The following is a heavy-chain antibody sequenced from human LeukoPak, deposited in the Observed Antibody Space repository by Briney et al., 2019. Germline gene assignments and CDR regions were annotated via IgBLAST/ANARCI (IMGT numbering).Heavy chain of an antibody. CDR2: ISSSSSYI. D-gene: IGHD2-2*01. Sequence: GGSLRLSCAASGFTFSSYSMNWVRQAPGKGLEWVSSISSSSSYIYYADSVKGRFTISRGNAKNSLYLQMNSLRAEDTAVYYCARDLVVPLDAFDIWGQGTMVTVSS. J-gene: IGHJ3*02. CDR3: ARDLVVPLDAFDI. CDR1: GFTFSSYS. V-gene: IGHV3-21*01.